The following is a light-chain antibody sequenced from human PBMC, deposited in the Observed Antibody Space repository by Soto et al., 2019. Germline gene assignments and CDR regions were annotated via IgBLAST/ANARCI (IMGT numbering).Light chain of an antibody. V-gene: IGKV3-15*01. Sequence: EIVMTQSPATLSVSPGERATLSCRASQSVSSNLAWYQQKPGQAPRLLNYGASTRAPGIPARFSGSGSGTEFTLTSSSLQSEDVAVYYCQQYNNWGTFGQGTKVEIK. J-gene: IGKJ1*01. CDR2: GAS. CDR3: QQYNNWGT. CDR1: QSVSSN.